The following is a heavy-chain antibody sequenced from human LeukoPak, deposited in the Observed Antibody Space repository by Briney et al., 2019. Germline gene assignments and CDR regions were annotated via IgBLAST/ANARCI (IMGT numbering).Heavy chain of an antibody. CDR1: GFTFSDYW. Sequence: PGGSLRLSCAGSGFTFSDYWMNWVRQAPGRGLEWVANIKQDGYETYYVDSVKGRFTISRDNGRNSLYLQMSSLRAEDTAVYYCARSKRSESSAPHDAFDIWGQGTMVTASS. J-gene: IGHJ3*02. CDR2: IKQDGYET. CDR3: ARSKRSESSAPHDAFDI. V-gene: IGHV3-7*03.